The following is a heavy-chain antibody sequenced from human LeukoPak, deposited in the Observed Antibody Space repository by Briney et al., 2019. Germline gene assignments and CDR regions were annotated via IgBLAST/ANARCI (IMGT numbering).Heavy chain of an antibody. CDR1: GYTFTGYY. V-gene: IGHV1-2*02. CDR2: INPNSGGT. J-gene: IGHJ5*02. CDR3: AREGCSGGSCYPHSLNWFDP. Sequence: GASVKVSCKASGYTFTGYYMHWVRQAPGQGLEWMGWINPNSGGTNYAQKFQGRVTMTRDTSISTAYMELSRLRSDDTAVYYCAREGCSGGSCYPHSLNWFDPWGQGTLVTVSS. D-gene: IGHD2-15*01.